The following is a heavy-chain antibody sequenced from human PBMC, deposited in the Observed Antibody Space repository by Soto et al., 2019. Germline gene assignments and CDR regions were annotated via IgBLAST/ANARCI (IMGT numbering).Heavy chain of an antibody. V-gene: IGHV3-64D*06. Sequence: GGSLRLSCSASGFTFSEYSMHWVRQAPGKGLQYVSTIRSDGDITYYADSVKGRFTISRDNSKNTLYLQMNSLRPEDTAVYYCVKVSTFYDILTGYYSTIFVDLWGQGTLVTVSS. CDR1: GFTFSEYS. CDR3: VKVSTFYDILTGYYSTIFVDL. CDR2: IRSDGDIT. J-gene: IGHJ5*02. D-gene: IGHD3-9*01.